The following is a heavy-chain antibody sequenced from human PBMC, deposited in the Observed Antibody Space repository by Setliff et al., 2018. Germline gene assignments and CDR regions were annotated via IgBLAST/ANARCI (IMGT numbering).Heavy chain of an antibody. Sequence: PSETLSLTCAVYGGSFSTYYWIWIRQPPGKGLEWIGEINHSGSTNYNPSLKSRVTISVDTSKNQFSLKLNSVTAADTAVYYCSATDDYGGSQYYLDYWGQGTLVTVSS. CDR1: GGSFSTYY. D-gene: IGHD3-10*01. CDR3: SATDDYGGSQYYLDY. J-gene: IGHJ4*02. CDR2: INHSGST. V-gene: IGHV4-34*01.